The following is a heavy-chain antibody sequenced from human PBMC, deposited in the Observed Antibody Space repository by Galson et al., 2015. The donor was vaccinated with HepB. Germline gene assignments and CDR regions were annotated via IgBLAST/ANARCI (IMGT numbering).Heavy chain of an antibody. CDR3: AREGPIAMVRGVIGY. CDR2: IYHSGST. V-gene: IGHV4-4*02. D-gene: IGHD3-10*01. Sequence: SLRLSCAASTFIFSTYSMNWVRQAPGKGLEWIGEIYHSGSTNYNPSLKSRVTISVDKSKNQFSLKLSSVTAADTAVYYCAREGPIAMVRGVIGYWGQGTLVTVSS. J-gene: IGHJ4*02. CDR1: TFIFSTYS.